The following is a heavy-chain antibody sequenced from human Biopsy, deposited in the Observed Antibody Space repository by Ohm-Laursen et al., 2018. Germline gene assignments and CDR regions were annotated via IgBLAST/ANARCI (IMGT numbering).Heavy chain of an antibody. D-gene: IGHD5-12*01. V-gene: IGHV4-31*03. CDR3: ARLGSGDYFPTFFDF. J-gene: IGHJ4*02. CDR2: IFYSANT. Sequence: SQILSLTCTVSGVSINGGRYYWNWIRHHPGKGLEWIGNIFYSANTYYNPSLKSRVTISVDTSKNQFPLKLSSVTAADTAVYYCARLGSGDYFPTFFDFWGQGALVTVSS. CDR1: GVSINGGRYY.